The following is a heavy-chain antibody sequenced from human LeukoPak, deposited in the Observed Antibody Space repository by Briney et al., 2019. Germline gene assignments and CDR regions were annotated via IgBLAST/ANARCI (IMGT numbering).Heavy chain of an antibody. CDR2: IYYSGST. CDR1: GGSISSSSYY. J-gene: IGHJ5*02. D-gene: IGHD3-22*01. CDR3: ARDLRDENYYDSSGYFLPNNWFDP. Sequence: SETLSLTCTVSGGSISSSSYYWGRIRQPPGKGLEWIGSIYYSGSTYYNPSLKSRVTISVDTSKNQFSLKLSSVTAADTAVYYCARDLRDENYYDSSGYFLPNNWFDPWGQGTLVTVSS. V-gene: IGHV4-39*07.